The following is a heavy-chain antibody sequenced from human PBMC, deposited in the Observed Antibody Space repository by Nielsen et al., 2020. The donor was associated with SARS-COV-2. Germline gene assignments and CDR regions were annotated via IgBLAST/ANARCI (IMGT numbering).Heavy chain of an antibody. D-gene: IGHD6-13*01. CDR1: GFTFSSYA. CDR2: ISGSGGST. J-gene: IGHJ4*02. CDR3: AKDPSSSWFLYNY. Sequence: GESLKISCAASGFTFSSYAMSWVRQAPGKGLEWVSAISGSGGSTYYAGSVKGRFTISRDNSKNTLYLQMNSLRAEDTAVYYCAKDPSSSWFLYNYWGQGTLVTVSS. V-gene: IGHV3-23*01.